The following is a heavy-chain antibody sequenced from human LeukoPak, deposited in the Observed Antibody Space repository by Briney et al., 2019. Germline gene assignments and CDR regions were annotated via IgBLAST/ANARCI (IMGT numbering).Heavy chain of an antibody. J-gene: IGHJ5*02. CDR1: GGSISSSSYY. V-gene: IGHV4-39*07. Sequence: SETLSLTCIVSGGSISSSSYYWGWVRQPPGKGLEWIGSMYFSGSTYYNAALKIRLTTSVDTSKNQFSLKLSSVTAADTAVYYCARWSDSSARFDPWGQGNLVTVSS. CDR2: MYFSGST. CDR3: ARWSDSSARFDP. D-gene: IGHD3-22*01.